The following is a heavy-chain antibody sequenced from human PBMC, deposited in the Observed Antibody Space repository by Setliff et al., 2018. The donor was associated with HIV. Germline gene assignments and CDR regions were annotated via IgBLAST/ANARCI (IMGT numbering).Heavy chain of an antibody. CDR3: ARAVVPTYYDVLTGYVYYMDV. CDR1: GGRFSNYG. CDR2: IIPIFGTT. Sequence: EASVKVSCKASGGRFSNYGISWVRQAPGQGLEWMGGIIPIFGTTNYAQMFQGRVTMTADESTSTAYVELSSLRSEDTAVYYCARAVVPTYYDVLTGYVYYMDVWGKGTTVTVSS. D-gene: IGHD3-9*01. V-gene: IGHV1-69*13. J-gene: IGHJ6*03.